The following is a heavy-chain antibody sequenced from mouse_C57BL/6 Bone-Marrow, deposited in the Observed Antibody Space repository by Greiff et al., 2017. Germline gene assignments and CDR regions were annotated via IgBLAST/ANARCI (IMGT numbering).Heavy chain of an antibody. D-gene: IGHD1-1*01. CDR2: INPSSGYT. CDR1: GYTFTSYT. V-gene: IGHV1-4*01. J-gene: IGHJ3*01. Sequence: QVTLKECGAELARPGASEKMSCKASGYTFTSYTMHWVKQRPGQGLEWIGYINPSSGYTKYNQKFKDKATLTADKSSSTAYMQLSSLTSEDSAVYYCARDYGSPWFAYWGQGTLVTVSA. CDR3: ARDYGSPWFAY.